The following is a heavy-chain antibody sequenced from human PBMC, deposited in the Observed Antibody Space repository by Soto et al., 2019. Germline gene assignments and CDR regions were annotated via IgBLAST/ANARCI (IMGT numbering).Heavy chain of an antibody. CDR3: AHRQHDYGDYCWFDP. D-gene: IGHD4-17*01. Sequence: SGPTLVNPKQTLTLTCTLSGFSLSTCGVGVGWIRQPPGKALEWLALTYWDDDKRYSPSLKSRLTITKDTSQNQVVLTMTNMEPVDTATYYCAHRQHDYGDYCWFDPWGQGTLVTVSS. CDR2: TYWDDDK. CDR1: GFSLSTCGVG. V-gene: IGHV2-5*02. J-gene: IGHJ5*02.